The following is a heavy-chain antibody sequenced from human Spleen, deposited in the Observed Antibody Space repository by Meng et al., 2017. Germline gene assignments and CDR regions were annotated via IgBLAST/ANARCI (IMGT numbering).Heavy chain of an antibody. CDR2: ISGSGGST. V-gene: IGHV3-23*04. CDR3: AKDKASGTDSFDY. J-gene: IGHJ4*02. CDR1: GFTFSNYG. D-gene: IGHD2-21*01. Sequence: EVQLVESGGGLVKPGGSLRLTCSASGFTFSNYGMTWVRQAPGKGLEWVSAISGSGGSTYYADSMRGRFTISRDNSKNTLYLQMNSLRAEDTAVYYCAKDKASGTDSFDYWGQGTLVTVSS.